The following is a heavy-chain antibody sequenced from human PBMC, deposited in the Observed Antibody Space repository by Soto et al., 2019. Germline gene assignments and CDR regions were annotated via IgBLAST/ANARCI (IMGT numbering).Heavy chain of an antibody. CDR3: ARVFPTPGGMDV. D-gene: IGHD3-10*01. J-gene: IGHJ6*02. V-gene: IGHV3-21*01. CDR2: ISSSSSYI. Sequence: NPGGSLRLSCAASGFTFSSYGMNWVRQAPGKGLEWVSSISSSSSYIYYADSVKGRFTISRDNAKNSLYLQMNSLRAEDTAVYYCARVFPTPGGMDVWGQGTTVTVSS. CDR1: GFTFSSYG.